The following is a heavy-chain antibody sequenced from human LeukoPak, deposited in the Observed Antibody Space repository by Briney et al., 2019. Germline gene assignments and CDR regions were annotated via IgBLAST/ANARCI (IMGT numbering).Heavy chain of an antibody. J-gene: IGHJ3*02. CDR3: ARFGNYDFWSGYDAFDI. Sequence: PGGSLRLSCAASGFTFSSYDMGWVRQAPGKGLEWVSVIYSGGSTYYADSVKGRFTISRDNSKNTLYLQMNSLRAEDTAVYYCARFGNYDFWSGYDAFDIWGQGTMVTVSS. V-gene: IGHV3-66*02. CDR2: IYSGGST. D-gene: IGHD3-3*01. CDR1: GFTFSSYD.